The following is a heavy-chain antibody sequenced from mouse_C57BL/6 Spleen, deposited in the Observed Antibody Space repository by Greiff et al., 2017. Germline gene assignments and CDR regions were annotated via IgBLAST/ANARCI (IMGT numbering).Heavy chain of an antibody. CDR3: ARSFLGQGIDY. J-gene: IGHJ2*01. Sequence: QVQLQQSGAELVKPGASVKISCKASGYAFSSYWMNWVKQRPGQGLEWIGQIYPGDGDTNYNGKFKGKATLTADKSSSTAYMQLSSLTSEDSAVYFCARSFLGQGIDYWGQGTTLTVSS. CDR1: GYAFSSYW. V-gene: IGHV1-80*01. CDR2: IYPGDGDT. D-gene: IGHD4-1*01.